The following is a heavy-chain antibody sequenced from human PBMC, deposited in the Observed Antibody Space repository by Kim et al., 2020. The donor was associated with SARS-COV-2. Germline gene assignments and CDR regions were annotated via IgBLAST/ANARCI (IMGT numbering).Heavy chain of an antibody. CDR3: ARDYYASGSYSWFDP. V-gene: IGHV4-39*07. D-gene: IGHD3-10*01. CDR1: GGSITSGSYY. CDR2: IFYSGSS. J-gene: IGHJ5*02. Sequence: SETLSLTCTVSGGSITSGSYYWGWIRQPPGKGLEWIGSIFYSGSSYYNPSLRSRVTISLDTSKNQFSLKLSSVTAADTAIYYCARDYYASGSYSWFDPWGQGTLVTVSS.